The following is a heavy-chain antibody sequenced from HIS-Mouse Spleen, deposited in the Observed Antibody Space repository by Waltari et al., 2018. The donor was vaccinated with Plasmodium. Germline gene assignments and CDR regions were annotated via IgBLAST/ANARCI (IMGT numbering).Heavy chain of an antibody. J-gene: IGHJ1*01. CDR1: GYTFTGYY. CDR2: INPNSGGT. V-gene: IGHV1-2*02. Sequence: QVQLVQSGAEVKKPGASVKVSCKASGYTFTGYYMHWVRQAPGQGLEWMGWINPNSGGTNYEKRLQGRVTMNRETSISTAYMELSRLRSDDTAVYYCARVLGYKAAAGTFVEYFQHWGQGTLVTVSS. D-gene: IGHD6-13*01. CDR3: ARVLGYKAAAGTFVEYFQH.